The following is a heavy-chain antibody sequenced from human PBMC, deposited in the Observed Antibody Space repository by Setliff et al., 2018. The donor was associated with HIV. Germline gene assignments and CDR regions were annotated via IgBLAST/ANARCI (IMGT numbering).Heavy chain of an antibody. CDR2: IKQDGSEK. CDR3: ARAYNWNYGGYFDY. CDR1: GFTFSSYW. Sequence: GGSLRLSCAASGFTFSSYWMSWVRQVPGKGLEWVANIKQDGSEKYYVDSVKGRFTISRDNAKNSLSLQMNSLRAEDTAMYNCARAYNWNYGGYFDYWGQGTLVTVSS. D-gene: IGHD1-7*01. V-gene: IGHV3-7*03. J-gene: IGHJ4*02.